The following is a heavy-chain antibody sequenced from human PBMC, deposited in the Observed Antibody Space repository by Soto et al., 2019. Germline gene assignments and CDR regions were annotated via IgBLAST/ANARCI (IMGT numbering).Heavy chain of an antibody. CDR2: IKQDGSEK. Sequence: EVQLVESGGGLVQPGGSLRLSCAASGFTFSSYWMSWVRQAPGKGLEWVANIKQDGSEKYYVDSVKGRFTISRDNAKNSLYLQMNSLRAEDTAVYYCARVYRHSVVVPAAMGAFDIWGQGTMVTVSS. V-gene: IGHV3-7*01. D-gene: IGHD2-2*01. CDR1: GFTFSSYW. CDR3: ARVYRHSVVVPAAMGAFDI. J-gene: IGHJ3*02.